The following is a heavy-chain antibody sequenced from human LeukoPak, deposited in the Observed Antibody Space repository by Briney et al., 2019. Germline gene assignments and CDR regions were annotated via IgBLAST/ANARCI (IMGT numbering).Heavy chain of an antibody. Sequence: GGSLRLSCAASGFTFSSYGMHWVRQAPGKGLEWVAVISYDGSNKYYADSVKGRFTISRDNSTNTLYLQMYSLRAEDTAVYYCAKTPILEVVATSYDYWGQGTLVTVSS. CDR1: GFTFSSYG. CDR3: AKTPILEVVATSYDY. CDR2: ISYDGSNK. D-gene: IGHD3-3*01. J-gene: IGHJ4*02. V-gene: IGHV3-30*18.